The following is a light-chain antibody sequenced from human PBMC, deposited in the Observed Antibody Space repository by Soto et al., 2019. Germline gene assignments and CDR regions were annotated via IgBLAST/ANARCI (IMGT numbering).Light chain of an antibody. V-gene: IGKV1-39*01. Sequence: DLQMTQSPSSLSASVGDRITITCRASQSITRYLNWYQQNAGKAPKLLIYAASSLQSGVPSRFSGSGSGTDFTLTISNLQAEDFATYYCQQSCSTPHTFGQGTKLEIK. CDR1: QSITRY. CDR3: QQSCSTPHT. CDR2: AAS. J-gene: IGKJ2*01.